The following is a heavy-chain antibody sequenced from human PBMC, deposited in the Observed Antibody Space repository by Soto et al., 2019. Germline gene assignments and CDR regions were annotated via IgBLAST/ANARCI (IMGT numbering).Heavy chain of an antibody. J-gene: IGHJ4*02. CDR3: AKDGVEMANFGYFDY. CDR1: GFTFSSYG. D-gene: IGHD5-12*01. V-gene: IGHV3-30*18. CDR2: ISYDGSNK. Sequence: QVQLVESGGGVVQPGRSLRLSCAASGFTFSSYGMHWVRQAPGKGLEWVAVISYDGSNKYYADSVKGRFTISRDNSKNTLYLQMNSLRAEDTAVYYCAKDGVEMANFGYFDYWGQGTLVTVSS.